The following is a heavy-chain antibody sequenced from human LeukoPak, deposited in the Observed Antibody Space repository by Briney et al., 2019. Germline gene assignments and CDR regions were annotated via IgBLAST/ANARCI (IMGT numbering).Heavy chain of an antibody. J-gene: IGHJ3*02. CDR2: MFYSRNSGSS. V-gene: IGHV4-59*01. D-gene: IGHD3-9*01. CDR3: ARGSPYYDILTGLIAIDI. Sequence: SETLSLTCTVSGGSISGDYWSWIRQSPGKGLESIGYMFYSRNSGSSNYNPSLKSRATISGDTSKNQFSLRLSSVTAADTAVYYCARGSPYYDILTGLIAIDIWGQGTTVTVSS. CDR1: GGSISGDY.